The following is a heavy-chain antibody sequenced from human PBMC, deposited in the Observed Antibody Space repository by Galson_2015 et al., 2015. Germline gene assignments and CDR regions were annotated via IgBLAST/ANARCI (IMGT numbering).Heavy chain of an antibody. CDR1: GFTFSNYW. CDR2: IKQDGSEK. J-gene: IGHJ1*01. V-gene: IGHV3-7*01. D-gene: IGHD7-27*01. CDR3: ARAPWGLGH. Sequence: SLRLSCAASGFTFSNYWMSWVRQAPGKGLEWVANIKQDGSEKYYVDSVKGRFTISRDNAKNSLYLQMNSLRAEGTAVYYCARAPWGLGHWGQGTLVTVSS.